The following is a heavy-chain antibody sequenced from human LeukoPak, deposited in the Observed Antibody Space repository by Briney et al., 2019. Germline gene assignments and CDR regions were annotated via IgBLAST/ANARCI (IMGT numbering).Heavy chain of an antibody. CDR1: GYTFTGYY. CDR3: ARAVRVPGLWLLFDY. CDR2: INPNSGGT. D-gene: IGHD5-18*01. V-gene: IGHV1-2*02. J-gene: IGHJ4*02. Sequence: ASVKVSCKTSGYTFTGYYMHWVRQAPGQGLEWMGWINPNSGGTNYAQKFQGRVTMTRDTSISTAYMELSRLRSDDTAVYYCARAVRVPGLWLLFDYWGQGTLVTVSS.